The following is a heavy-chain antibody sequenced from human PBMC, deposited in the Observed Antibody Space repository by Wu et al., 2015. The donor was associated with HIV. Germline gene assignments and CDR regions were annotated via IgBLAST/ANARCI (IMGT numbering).Heavy chain of an antibody. CDR3: ARDGAPEMITVTTGDH. J-gene: IGHJ4*02. Sequence: QVQLVQSGAEVKKPGASVKVSCRASGYTFTTYYMHWVRQAPGQGLEWMGVINPSVGSTWYAQKFQGRVTMTRDTSTSTVYMEMSSLRSQDTAMYYCARDGAPEMITVTTGDHWGQGNAGHRSPQ. D-gene: IGHD4-17*01. V-gene: IGHV1-46*01. CDR1: GYTFTTYY. CDR2: INPSVGST.